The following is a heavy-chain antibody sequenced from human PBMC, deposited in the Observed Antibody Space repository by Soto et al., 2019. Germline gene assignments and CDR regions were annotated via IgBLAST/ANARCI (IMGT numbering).Heavy chain of an antibody. D-gene: IGHD4-4*01. V-gene: IGHV4-34*01. CDR1: GGSFSGYY. J-gene: IGHJ4*02. CDR2: INHSGST. CDR3: AREAELQYSFDY. Sequence: SETLSLTCAVYGGSFSGYYWSWIRQPPGKGLEWIGEINHSGSTNYNPSLKSRVTISVDTSKNQFSLKLSSVTAADTAVYYCAREAELQYSFDYWGQGTLVTVSS.